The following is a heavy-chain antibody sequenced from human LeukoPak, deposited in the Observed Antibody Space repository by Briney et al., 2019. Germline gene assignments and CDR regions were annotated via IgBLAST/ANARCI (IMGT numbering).Heavy chain of an antibody. CDR1: GFTFSSYA. CDR2: ISGSGGST. V-gene: IGHV3-23*01. Sequence: QPGGSLRLSCAASGFTFSSYAMSWVRQAPGKGLEWVSAISGSGGSTYYADSVKGRFTISRDNSKNTLFLQMNSLRAEDTAVYYCAKVPTYSSSWYAFYFDYWGQGTLVTVSS. J-gene: IGHJ4*02. CDR3: AKVPTYSSSWYAFYFDY. D-gene: IGHD6-13*01.